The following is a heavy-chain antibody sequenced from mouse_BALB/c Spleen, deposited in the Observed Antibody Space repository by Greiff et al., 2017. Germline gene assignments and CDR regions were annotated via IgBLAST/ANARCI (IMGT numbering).Heavy chain of an antibody. CDR3: ARERYGNYEAMDY. V-gene: IGHV2-9*02. J-gene: IGHJ4*01. Sequence: VQLQESGPGLVAPSQSLSITCTVSGFSLTSYGVHWVRQPPGKGLEWLGVIWAGGSTNYNSALMSRLSISKDNSKSQVFLKMNSLQTDDTAMYYCARERYGNYEAMDYWGQGTSVTVSS. CDR1: GFSLTSYG. D-gene: IGHD2-10*02. CDR2: IWAGGST.